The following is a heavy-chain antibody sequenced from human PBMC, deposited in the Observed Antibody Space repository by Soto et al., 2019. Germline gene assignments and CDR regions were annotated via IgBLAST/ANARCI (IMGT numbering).Heavy chain of an antibody. CDR3: ARDYPMVRGVFTNYGMDV. V-gene: IGHV1-69*13. CDR1: GGTFSSYA. J-gene: IGHJ6*02. Sequence: ASVKVSCKASGGTFSSYAISWVRQAPGQGLEWMGGIIPIFGTANYAQKFQGRVTITADESTSTAYMELSSLRSEDTAVYYCARDYPMVRGVFTNYGMDVWGQGTTVTVSS. CDR2: IIPIFGTA. D-gene: IGHD3-10*01.